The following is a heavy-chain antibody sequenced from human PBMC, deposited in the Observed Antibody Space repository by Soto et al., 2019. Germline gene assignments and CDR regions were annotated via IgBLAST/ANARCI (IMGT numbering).Heavy chain of an antibody. D-gene: IGHD4-17*01. CDR3: ARVPTDYGGTIDY. J-gene: IGHJ4*02. V-gene: IGHV3-30*04. Sequence: QVNLVESGGGVVQPGKSLRLSCAASGFTFKYYAMHWVRQAPGKGLDWVALTSYDGSNIYYADSVKGRFTISRDNDKDTLYLQMNSLRAEDTAVYFCARVPTDYGGTIDYWGQGTLVIVSS. CDR2: TSYDGSNI. CDR1: GFTFKYYA.